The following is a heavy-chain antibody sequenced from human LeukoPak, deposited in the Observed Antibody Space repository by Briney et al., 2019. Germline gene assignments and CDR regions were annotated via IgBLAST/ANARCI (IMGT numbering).Heavy chain of an antibody. Sequence: SETLSLTCSVSGDSISSHYWSWIRQPPGKGLEWIGYIYYSGTTKYNPSLESRVTISVDTSKSQFSLKVNSVTSADTAIYYCATSYYDYDRWDYWGQGALVTVSS. CDR2: IYYSGTT. CDR3: ATSYYDYDRWDY. V-gene: IGHV4-59*11. J-gene: IGHJ4*02. D-gene: IGHD3-16*01. CDR1: GDSISSHY.